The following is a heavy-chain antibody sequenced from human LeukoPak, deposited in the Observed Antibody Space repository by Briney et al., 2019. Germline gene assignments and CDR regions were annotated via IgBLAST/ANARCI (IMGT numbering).Heavy chain of an antibody. V-gene: IGHV3-74*01. D-gene: IGHD2-15*01. J-gene: IGHJ5*02. CDR2: ISADGSVT. Sequence: GGSLRLSCADSGFTLSRYWMHWVRQTPGKGLVWVSCISADGSVTRYADSVKGRFTISRDNTKSTLYLQMHSLRAEDTAVYYCATAGGDGSRMGFDPWGQGTLVTVSS. CDR3: ATAGGDGSRMGFDP. CDR1: GFTLSRYW.